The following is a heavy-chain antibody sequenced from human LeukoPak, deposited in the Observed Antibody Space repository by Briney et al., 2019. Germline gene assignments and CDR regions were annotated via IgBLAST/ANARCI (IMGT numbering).Heavy chain of an antibody. CDR1: GYTFTGYA. Sequence: ASVKVSCKASGYTFTGYAMNWVRQAPGQGLEWMGWINTNTGNPTYAQGFTGRLVFSLDTSVSTAYLQISSLKAEDTAVYYCALSTVTTAIDYWGQGTLLTVYS. D-gene: IGHD4-17*01. J-gene: IGHJ4*02. CDR3: ALSTVTTAIDY. V-gene: IGHV7-4-1*02. CDR2: INTNTGNP.